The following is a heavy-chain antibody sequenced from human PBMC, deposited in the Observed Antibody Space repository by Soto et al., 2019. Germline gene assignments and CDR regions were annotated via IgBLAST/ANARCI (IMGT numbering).Heavy chain of an antibody. V-gene: IGHV3-30-3*01. D-gene: IGHD2-21*02. Sequence: QVQLVESGGGVVQPGRSLRLSCAASGFTFSSYAMHWVRKAPGKGPEWLTVISYDGSNNYYADSVKGRFTISRDNSKNTLYLQVNSLRAEDSAVYYCARGWHIVVATTLHPFDYWGQGTLVTVSS. CDR3: ARGWHIVVATTLHPFDY. CDR2: ISYDGSNN. J-gene: IGHJ4*02. CDR1: GFTFSSYA.